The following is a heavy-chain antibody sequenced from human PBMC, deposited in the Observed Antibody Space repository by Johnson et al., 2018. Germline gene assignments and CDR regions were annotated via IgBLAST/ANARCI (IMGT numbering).Heavy chain of an antibody. D-gene: IGHD1-26*01. J-gene: IGHJ3*02. CDR2: IISSGSTI. CDR1: GGSISSSSYY. CDR3: ATTCHYPAFDI. Sequence: QVQLQQWGAGLLKPSETMSLTYTVSGGSISSSSYYWGWIRQAPGKGLEWVLKIISSGSTIYYLDLVKGLFTISRDNAKNSLYLQMNSLRAEGTAVYYCATTCHYPAFDIWGQGTMVTVSS. V-gene: IGHV3-11*04.